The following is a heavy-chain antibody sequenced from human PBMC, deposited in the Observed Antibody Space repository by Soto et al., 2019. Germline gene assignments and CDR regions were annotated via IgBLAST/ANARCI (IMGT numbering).Heavy chain of an antibody. CDR3: RKPLGGYYYYGMDD. V-gene: IGHV3-23*01. J-gene: IGHJ6*02. Sequence: GGSLRLSCAASGFTFSSYAMAWVRQAPGKGLEWVAGISSSGRSTYYADSVKGRFTISRDNSKNTLYLQTNSLRAEDTAVYYCRKPLGGYYYYGMDDWGQGTTVTVSS. D-gene: IGHD3-16*01. CDR1: GFTFSSYA. CDR2: ISSSGRST.